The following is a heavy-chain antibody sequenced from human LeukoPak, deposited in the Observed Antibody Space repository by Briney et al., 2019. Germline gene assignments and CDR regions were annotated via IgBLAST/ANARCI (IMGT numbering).Heavy chain of an antibody. Sequence: QPGGSLRLSCAASGFTFSSYEMNWVRQAPGKGLEWISYIATGGRTIYYADSVKGRFTISRDNDKNSVYLQMNILRAEDTAVYYCARDRTYFYDSSGPFYDAYDIWGHGTMVTVSS. V-gene: IGHV3-48*03. CDR1: GFTFSSYE. J-gene: IGHJ3*02. CDR2: IATGGRTI. CDR3: ARDRTYFYDSSGPFYDAYDI. D-gene: IGHD3-22*01.